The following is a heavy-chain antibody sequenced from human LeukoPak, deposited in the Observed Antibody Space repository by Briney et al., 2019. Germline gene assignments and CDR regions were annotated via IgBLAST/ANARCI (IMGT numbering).Heavy chain of an antibody. V-gene: IGHV4-59*01. CDR3: ARALGSSGWYGPVPFYFDY. Sequence: SETLSLTCTVSGGSISSYYWSWIRQPPGKGLEWIGYIYYSGSTNYNPSLKSRVTISADTSKNQFSLTMSSVTAADTAVYYCARALGSSGWYGPVPFYFDYWGQGTLVTVSS. CDR2: IYYSGST. CDR1: GGSISSYY. D-gene: IGHD6-19*01. J-gene: IGHJ4*02.